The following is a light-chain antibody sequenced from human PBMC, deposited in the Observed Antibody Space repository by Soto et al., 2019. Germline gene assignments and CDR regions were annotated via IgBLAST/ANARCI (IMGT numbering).Light chain of an antibody. Sequence: QSVLTQPASVSGSPGQSIAISCTGTSSDVDTYDYVSWYQQYPDKAPKLIIYEVTQRPSGVSNRFSGSKSGNTASLTISGLQAEDEADYYCSSHTSVNTRVFGTGTKLTVL. J-gene: IGLJ1*01. CDR1: SSDVDTYDY. CDR3: SSHTSVNTRV. V-gene: IGLV2-14*01. CDR2: EVT.